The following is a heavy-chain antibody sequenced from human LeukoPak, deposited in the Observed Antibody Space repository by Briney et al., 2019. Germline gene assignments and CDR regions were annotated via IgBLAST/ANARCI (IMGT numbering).Heavy chain of an antibody. CDR3: ARGVNWNGDYYGLDV. V-gene: IGHV1-18*01. CDR2: ISTSIGNT. D-gene: IGHD1-1*01. Sequence: WMGWISTSIGNTNYAQKLQGRVTMTTDTSTSTAYMELRSLRSDDTAIYYCARGVNWNGDYYGLDVWGQGTTVTVSS. J-gene: IGHJ6*02.